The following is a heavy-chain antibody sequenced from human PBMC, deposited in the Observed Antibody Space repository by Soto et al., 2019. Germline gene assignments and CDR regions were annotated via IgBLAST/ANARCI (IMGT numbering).Heavy chain of an antibody. CDR1: GFSLSTSGMC. CDR3: ARIGCGLRFLGLARPPDV. Sequence: VSGPTLVNPTQTLTLTCTFSGFSLSTSGMCVSWIRQPPGKALEWLALIDWDDDKYYSTSLKTRLTISKDTSKNRVVLTMTNMDPVDTATYYCARIGCGLRFLGLARPPDVWGQGTTVTVSS. D-gene: IGHD3-3*01. CDR2: IDWDDDK. V-gene: IGHV2-70*01. J-gene: IGHJ6*02.